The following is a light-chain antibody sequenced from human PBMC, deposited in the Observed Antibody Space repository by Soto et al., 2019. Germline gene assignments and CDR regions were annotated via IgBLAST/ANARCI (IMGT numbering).Light chain of an antibody. J-gene: IGKJ5*01. CDR3: QQSYSTPIT. CDR2: GAF. V-gene: IGKV3-20*01. CDR1: QIITSTS. Sequence: EIVLTQSPGTLSLSLGERATLSCRASQIITSTSLAWYQQKPGQAPRLLIYGAFTRATGIPDRFSGSESGTDFTLTISRLEPEDFVTYYCQQSYSTPITFGQGTRLEIK.